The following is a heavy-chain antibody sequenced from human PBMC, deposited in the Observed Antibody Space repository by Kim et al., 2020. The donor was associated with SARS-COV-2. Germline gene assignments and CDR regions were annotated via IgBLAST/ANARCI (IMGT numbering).Heavy chain of an antibody. V-gene: IGHV1-46*01. CDR1: GYTFTSYY. CDR3: ARDFTTVTTFDYYYGMDV. J-gene: IGHJ6*02. D-gene: IGHD4-17*01. CDR2: INPSGGST. Sequence: ASVKVSCKASGYTFTSYYMHWVRQAPGQGLEWMGIINPSGGSTSYAQKFQGRVTMTRDTSTSTVYMELSSLRSEDTAVYYCARDFTTVTTFDYYYGMDVWGQGTPVTVSS.